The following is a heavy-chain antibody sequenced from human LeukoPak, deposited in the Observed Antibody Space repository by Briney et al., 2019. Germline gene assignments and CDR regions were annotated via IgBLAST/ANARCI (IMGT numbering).Heavy chain of an antibody. CDR1: GGSIRSGSYY. J-gene: IGHJ4*02. Sequence: PSQTLSLTCTVSGGSIRSGSYYWSWIRQPPGKGLEWIGYIYYSGSTNYNPSLKSRVTISVDTSKNQFSLKLSSVTAADTAVYYCASHRGITGTTDYWGQGTLVTVSS. D-gene: IGHD1-20*01. CDR2: IYYSGST. V-gene: IGHV4-61*01. CDR3: ASHRGITGTTDY.